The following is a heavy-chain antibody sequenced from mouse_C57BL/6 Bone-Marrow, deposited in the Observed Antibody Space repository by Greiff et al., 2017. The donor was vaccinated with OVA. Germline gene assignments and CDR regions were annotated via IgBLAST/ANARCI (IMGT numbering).Heavy chain of an antibody. Sequence: EVQLVESGGGLVQPGGSMKLSCVASGFTFSNYWMNWVRQSPEKGLEWVAQIRLKSDNYATHYAESVKGRFTISRDDSKSSVYLQMNNLRAEDTGIYYCTTYYSNSMDYWGQGTSVTVSS. D-gene: IGHD2-5*01. J-gene: IGHJ4*01. CDR3: TTYYSNSMDY. V-gene: IGHV6-3*01. CDR1: GFTFSNYW. CDR2: IRLKSDNYAT.